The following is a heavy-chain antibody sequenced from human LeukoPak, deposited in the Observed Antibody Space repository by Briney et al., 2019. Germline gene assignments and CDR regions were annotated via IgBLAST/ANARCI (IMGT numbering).Heavy chain of an antibody. CDR1: GFTVSSNY. J-gene: IGHJ4*02. V-gene: IGHV3-66*01. CDR2: IYSGGST. D-gene: IGHD6-19*01. Sequence: GSLRLSCAASGFTVSSNYMSWVRQAPGKGLEWVSVIYSGGSTYYADSVKGRFTISRDNSKNTLYLQMNSLKTEDTAVYYCTREPNIAVAGNVFDYWGQGTLVTVSS. CDR3: TREPNIAVAGNVFDY.